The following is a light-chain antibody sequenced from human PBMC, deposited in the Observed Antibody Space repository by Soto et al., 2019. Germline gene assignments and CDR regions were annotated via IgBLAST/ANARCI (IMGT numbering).Light chain of an antibody. CDR1: QSVSAY. CDR2: DAS. Sequence: EIVLTQSPATLSLSPGERATLSCRASQSVSAYLAWYQQKPGQAPRLLIYDASNRATGIPARFSGSGSGTDFTLTISSLDPEDFAVYYCQQRSNWPPLTFGQGTRLEI. J-gene: IGKJ5*01. V-gene: IGKV3-11*01. CDR3: QQRSNWPPLT.